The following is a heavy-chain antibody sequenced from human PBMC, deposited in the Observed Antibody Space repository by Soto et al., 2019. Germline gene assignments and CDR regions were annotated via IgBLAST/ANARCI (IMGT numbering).Heavy chain of an antibody. CDR2: ISGSGGST. D-gene: IGHD4-4*01. Sequence: GGSLRLSCAASGLAFSSYAMNWVRQAPGKGLEWVSAISGSGGSTYYADSVKGRFTISRDDSKNTLYLQMNSLKTEDTAVYYCTTVRYSNYWSDVWGQGTTVTVSS. CDR3: TTVRYSNYWSDV. V-gene: IGHV3-23*01. CDR1: GLAFSSYA. J-gene: IGHJ6*02.